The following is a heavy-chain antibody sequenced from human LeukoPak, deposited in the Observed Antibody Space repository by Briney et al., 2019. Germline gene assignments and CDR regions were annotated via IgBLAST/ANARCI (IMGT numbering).Heavy chain of an antibody. CDR1: GYTFTGYY. J-gene: IGHJ5*02. CDR2: INPNNGDT. Sequence: ASVKVSCKASGYTFTGYYMHWVRQAPGQGLEWMGWINPNNGDTKYAQKFQGRVTMTTDTSISTAYMELSRLKSDDTAVYYCARDQIMGNTSYNWFEPWGQGTQVTVS. CDR3: ARDQIMGNTSYNWFEP. V-gene: IGHV1-2*02. D-gene: IGHD1-26*01.